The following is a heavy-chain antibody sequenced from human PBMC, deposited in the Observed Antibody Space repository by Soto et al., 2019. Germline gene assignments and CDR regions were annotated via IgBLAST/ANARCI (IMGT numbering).Heavy chain of an antibody. CDR2: FDPEDGET. CDR3: ATGNGPRWELLDYYGMDV. CDR1: GYTLTEVS. Sequence: ASVKVSCKVSGYTLTEVSMHWVRQAPGKGLEWMGGFDPEDGETIYAQKFQGRVTMTEDTSTDTAYMELSSLRSEDTAVYYCATGNGPRWELLDYYGMDVWGQGTTVTVSS. J-gene: IGHJ6*02. V-gene: IGHV1-24*01. D-gene: IGHD1-26*01.